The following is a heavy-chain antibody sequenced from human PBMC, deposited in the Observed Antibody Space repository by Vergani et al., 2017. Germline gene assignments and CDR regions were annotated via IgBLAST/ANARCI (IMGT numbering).Heavy chain of an antibody. CDR1: GYTLSRYS. D-gene: IGHD3-10*01. CDR3: ARGITVVRGASGY. Sequence: QVQLVQSGSELKKPGASVKVSCKASGYTLSRYSIYWVRQATGQGLEWMGWLNPKSGNTGHAQKFQGRVTMTRNTSISTAYMELSSLRSDDTAVYYCARGITVVRGASGYWGQGTLVTVSS. J-gene: IGHJ4*02. V-gene: IGHV1-8*01. CDR2: LNPKSGNT.